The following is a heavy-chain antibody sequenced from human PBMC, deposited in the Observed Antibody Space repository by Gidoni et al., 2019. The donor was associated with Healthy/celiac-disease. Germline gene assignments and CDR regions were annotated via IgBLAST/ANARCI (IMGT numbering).Heavy chain of an antibody. Sequence: QGQLVEAGGGVVQPGRSLTPSCAASGFTFSSYGMHWVRQAPGKGLEWVAVISYDGSNKYYADSVKGRFTISRDNSKNTLYLQMNSLRAEDTAVYYCAIDFYGGHDYWGQGTLVTVSS. D-gene: IGHD3-10*01. V-gene: IGHV3-30*03. J-gene: IGHJ4*02. CDR3: AIDFYGGHDY. CDR2: ISYDGSNK. CDR1: GFTFSSYG.